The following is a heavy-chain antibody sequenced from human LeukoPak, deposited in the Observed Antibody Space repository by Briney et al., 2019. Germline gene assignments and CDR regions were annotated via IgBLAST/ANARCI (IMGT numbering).Heavy chain of an antibody. D-gene: IGHD2-15*01. J-gene: IGHJ5*02. CDR1: GFTFSDYY. Sequence: GGSLRLSCAASGFTFSDYYMSWIRQAPGKGLEWVSYISSSGSTIYYADSVKGRFTISRDNAKNSLYLQMNGLRAEDTAVYYCAREPQDIVVPFDPWGQGTLVTVSS. CDR2: ISSSGSTI. CDR3: AREPQDIVVPFDP. V-gene: IGHV3-11*01.